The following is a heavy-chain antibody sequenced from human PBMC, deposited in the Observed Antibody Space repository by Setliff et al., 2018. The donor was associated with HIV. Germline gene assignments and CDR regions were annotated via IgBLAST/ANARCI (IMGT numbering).Heavy chain of an antibody. V-gene: IGHV3-21*01. CDR1: GFTFSSYS. Sequence: PGGSLRLSCAASGFTFSSYSMNWVRQAPGKGLEWVSSISSNSTYIYYADSLKGRFTISRDNAKNSLYLQMNSLRDEDTAVYYCATEHYHWDEGRLDYWGQGTLVTVSS. D-gene: IGHD1-1*01. CDR3: ATEHYHWDEGRLDY. J-gene: IGHJ4*02. CDR2: ISSNSTYI.